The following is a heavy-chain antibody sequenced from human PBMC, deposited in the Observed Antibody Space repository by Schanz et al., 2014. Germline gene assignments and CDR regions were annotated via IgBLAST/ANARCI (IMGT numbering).Heavy chain of an antibody. J-gene: IGHJ4*02. Sequence: VHLLESGGGLIQPGGSLRLSCAASGFTFSTHAMSWVRQAPGKGLEWVSSISGDHRNTFYADSVKGRFTISRDNSKNTLYLQMNSLRAEDTAVYYCARIGGSVFDYWAQGTLVTVSS. CDR3: ARIGGSVFDY. CDR1: GFTFSTHA. D-gene: IGHD3-10*01. CDR2: ISGDHRNT. V-gene: IGHV3-23*01.